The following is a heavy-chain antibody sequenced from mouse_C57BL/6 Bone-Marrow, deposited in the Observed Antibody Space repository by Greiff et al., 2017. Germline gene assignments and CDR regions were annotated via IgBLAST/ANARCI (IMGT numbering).Heavy chain of an antibody. Sequence: VQLQQSGPELVKPGASVKIPCKASGYTFTDYNMDWVKQSHGKSLEWIGDINPNNGGTIYNQKFKGKATLTVEKSSSTAYIELRSLTSEDTAVYYCARGIDNYYGSSYGYFDVWGTGTTVTVSS. D-gene: IGHD1-1*01. J-gene: IGHJ1*03. CDR1: GYTFTDYN. CDR2: INPNNGGT. V-gene: IGHV1-18*01. CDR3: ARGIDNYYGSSYGYFDV.